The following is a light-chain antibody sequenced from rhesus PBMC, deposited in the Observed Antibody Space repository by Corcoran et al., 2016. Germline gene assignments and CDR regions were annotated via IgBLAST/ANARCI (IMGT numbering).Light chain of an antibody. Sequence: DIVMTQTPLSLSVTPGEPASISCRSSQSLLHSNGYTSLHWYLQKPGQSPQLLIYEVSNRASGVPDRFSGSWSVTDFTLKSSRVEAEDVGVYYCEQTLQTPLTFGGGTKVELK. CDR1: QSLLHSNGYTS. J-gene: IGKJ4*01. CDR2: EVS. V-gene: IGKV2-78*01. CDR3: EQTLQTPLT.